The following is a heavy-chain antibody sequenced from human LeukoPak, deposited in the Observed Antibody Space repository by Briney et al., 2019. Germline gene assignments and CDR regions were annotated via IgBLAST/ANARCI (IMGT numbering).Heavy chain of an antibody. D-gene: IGHD3-9*01. CDR1: GFTFSTYW. V-gene: IGHV3-7*01. CDR3: ARDPNYDILTGYPGRSDY. J-gene: IGHJ4*02. CDR2: IKQEGSEK. Sequence: GGSLRLSCAASGFTFSTYWMSWFRQRPGKGLEWVANIKQEGSEKHYVDSVKGRFTISRDNAKNSLYLQMNSLRAEDTAMYYCARDPNYDILTGYPGRSDYWGQGTLVTVSS.